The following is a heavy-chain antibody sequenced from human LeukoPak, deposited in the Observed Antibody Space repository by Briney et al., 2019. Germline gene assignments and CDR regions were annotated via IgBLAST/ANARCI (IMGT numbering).Heavy chain of an antibody. CDR1: GGSISSYY. J-gene: IGHJ3*02. CDR3: ARVPRGYCSSTSCHDAFDN. D-gene: IGHD2-2*01. V-gene: IGHV4-59*01. CDR2: IYYSGST. Sequence: SETLSLTCTVSGGSISSYYWSWIRQPPGKGLEWIGYIYYSGSTNYNPSLKSRVTISVDTSKNQFSLKLSSVTAADTAVYYCARVPRGYCSSTSCHDAFDNWGQGTMVTVSS.